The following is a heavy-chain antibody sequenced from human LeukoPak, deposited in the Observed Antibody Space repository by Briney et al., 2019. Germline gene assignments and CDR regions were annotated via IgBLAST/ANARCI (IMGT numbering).Heavy chain of an antibody. CDR3: ARDFVRGSGSPPYYYYYMDV. J-gene: IGHJ6*03. D-gene: IGHD3-10*01. V-gene: IGHV3-30*02. CDR1: GFTFSDYS. CDR2: IRYDGNNK. Sequence: PGGSLRLSCAASGFTFSDYSMHWVRQAPGKGLNWVAFIRYDGNNKYYADSVKGRFTISRDNSKNMLYLEMNSLRAEDTAVYYCARDFVRGSGSPPYYYYYMDVWGKGTTVTVSS.